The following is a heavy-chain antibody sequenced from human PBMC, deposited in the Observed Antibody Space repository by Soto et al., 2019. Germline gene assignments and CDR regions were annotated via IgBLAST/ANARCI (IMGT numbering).Heavy chain of an antibody. D-gene: IGHD2-2*02. Sequence: QVQLVQSGAEVKKPGASVKVSCKASGYTFTGYYMHWVRQAPGQGLEWMGWINPNSGGTNYAQKFQGGVTMTRDTSISTAYMELSRLRSDDTAVYYCARAGAGRYCRSTSCYMGYYYYGMDVWGQGTTVTVSS. V-gene: IGHV1-2*02. CDR1: GYTFTGYY. J-gene: IGHJ6*02. CDR3: ARAGAGRYCRSTSCYMGYYYYGMDV. CDR2: INPNSGGT.